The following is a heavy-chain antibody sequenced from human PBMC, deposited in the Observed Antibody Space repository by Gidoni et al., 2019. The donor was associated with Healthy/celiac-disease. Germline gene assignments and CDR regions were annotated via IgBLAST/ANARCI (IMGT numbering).Heavy chain of an antibody. D-gene: IGHD6-13*01. CDR2: IYTSGST. Sequence: QVQLQESGPGLVKPSQTLSLTCTVSGGSISSGSYYWSWIRQPAGKGLEWIGRIYTSGSTNYNPSLKSRVTISVDTSKNQFSLKLSSVTAADTAVYYCARGSIAADDYWGQGTLVTVSS. CDR3: ARGSIAADDY. CDR1: GGSISSGSYY. V-gene: IGHV4-61*02. J-gene: IGHJ4*02.